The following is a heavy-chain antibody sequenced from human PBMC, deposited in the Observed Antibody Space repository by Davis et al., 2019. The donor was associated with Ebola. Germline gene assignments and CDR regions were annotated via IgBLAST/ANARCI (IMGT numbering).Heavy chain of an antibody. V-gene: IGHV4-39*07. D-gene: IGHD3-16*01. CDR1: GGSISRSSYY. Sequence: SETLSLTCTVSGGSISRSSYYWGWIRQPPGKGLEWIGNVYSRGSTYYSLSLKSRVTISVDTSKNQFSLELTSVTAADTAVYYCARDVGDWYFDLWGRGTRVTVSP. CDR2: VYSRGST. J-gene: IGHJ2*01. CDR3: ARDVGDWYFDL.